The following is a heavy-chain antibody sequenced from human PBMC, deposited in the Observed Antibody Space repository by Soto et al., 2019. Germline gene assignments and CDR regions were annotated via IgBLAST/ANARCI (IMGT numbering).Heavy chain of an antibody. CDR1: GYTFTSYG. CDR2: ISAYNGNT. V-gene: IGHV1-18*01. CDR3: AREVTYSSSWYSDY. J-gene: IGHJ4*02. D-gene: IGHD6-13*01. Sequence: GASVKVSCKASGYTFTSYGICWVRQAPGQGLEWMGWISAYNGNTNYAQKLQGRVTMTTDTSTSTAYMELRSLRSDDTAVYYCAREVTYSSSWYSDYWGQGTLVTVSS.